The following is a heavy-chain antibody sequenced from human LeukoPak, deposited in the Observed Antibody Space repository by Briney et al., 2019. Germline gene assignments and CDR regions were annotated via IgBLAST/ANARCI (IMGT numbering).Heavy chain of an antibody. Sequence: GGSLRLSCAASGFTFSSYAMSWVRQAPGKGLEWVSAISGSGGSTYYADAVKGRFTISRDKSKKTLYLQMNSLRCADTAVYYCAKDGGITMVRGVISYYGMDVWGQGTTVTASS. J-gene: IGHJ6*02. V-gene: IGHV3-23*01. CDR1: GFTFSSYA. D-gene: IGHD3-10*01. CDR2: ISGSGGST. CDR3: AKDGGITMVRGVISYYGMDV.